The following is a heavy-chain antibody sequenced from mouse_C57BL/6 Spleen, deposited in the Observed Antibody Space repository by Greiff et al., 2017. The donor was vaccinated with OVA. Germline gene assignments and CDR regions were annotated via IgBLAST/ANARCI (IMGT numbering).Heavy chain of an antibody. V-gene: IGHV1-64*01. CDR3: ARFSGSFAY. J-gene: IGHJ3*01. CDR1: GYTFTSYW. Sequence: QVQLKESGAELVKPGASVKLSCKASGYTFTSYWMHWVKQRPGQGLEWIGMIHPNSGSTNYNEKFKSKATLTVDKSSSTAYMQLSSLTSEDSAVYYCARFSGSFAYWGQGTLVTVSA. CDR2: IHPNSGST. D-gene: IGHD3-2*02.